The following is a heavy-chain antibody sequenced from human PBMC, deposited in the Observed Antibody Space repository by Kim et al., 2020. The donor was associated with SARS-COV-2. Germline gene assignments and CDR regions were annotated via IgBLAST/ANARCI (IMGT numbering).Heavy chain of an antibody. V-gene: IGHV3-21*01. D-gene: IGHD3-10*01. J-gene: IGHJ4*02. CDR1: GFTFSSYS. CDR2: ISSSSSYI. Sequence: GGSLRLSCAASGFTFSSYSMNWVRQAPGKGLEWVSSISSSSSYIYYADSVKGRFTISRDNAKNSLYLQMNSLRAEDTAVYYCARDVPSGGIHLGGFLDYWGQGTLVTVSS. CDR3: ARDVPSGGIHLGGFLDY.